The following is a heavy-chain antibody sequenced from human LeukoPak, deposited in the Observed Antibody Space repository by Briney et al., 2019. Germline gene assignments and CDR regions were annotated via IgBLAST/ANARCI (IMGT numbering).Heavy chain of an antibody. Sequence: PGGSLRLSCAASAFTFSSYAMSWVRQAPGKGLEWVSAISGSGGSTYYADSVKGRFTITRDNSKITLYLQMNSLRAEDTAVYYCARDRVYCSGGSCYPTNWFDPWGQGTLVTVSS. V-gene: IGHV3-23*01. J-gene: IGHJ5*02. CDR2: ISGSGGST. CDR3: ARDRVYCSGGSCYPTNWFDP. CDR1: AFTFSSYA. D-gene: IGHD2-15*01.